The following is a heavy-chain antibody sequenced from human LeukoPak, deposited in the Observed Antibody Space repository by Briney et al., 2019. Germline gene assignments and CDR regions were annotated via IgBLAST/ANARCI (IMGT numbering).Heavy chain of an antibody. D-gene: IGHD3-10*01. V-gene: IGHV3-11*01. CDR1: GFTFSDYY. CDR3: ARTYYYGSGSYYLDY. CDR2: ISSSGSTI. Sequence: GGSLRLSCAASGFTFSDYYMSWIRQAPGKGLERVSYISSSGSTIYYADSVKGRFTISRDNAKNSLYLQMNSLRAEDTAVYYCARTYYYGSGSYYLDYWGQGTLVTVSS. J-gene: IGHJ4*02.